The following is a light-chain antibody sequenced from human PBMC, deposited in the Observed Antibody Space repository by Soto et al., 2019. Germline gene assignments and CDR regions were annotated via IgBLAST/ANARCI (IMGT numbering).Light chain of an antibody. V-gene: IGLV3-1*01. CDR2: LDT. CDR3: QAWDDTTGVV. J-gene: IGLJ2*01. Sequence: SSELTQPPSVSVSPGQTASIPCSGDKLGDRYACWYQQKPGQSPVLVIYLDTKRPSGIPERFSGSNSGNTATLTISGTQAMDEADYYCQAWDDTTGVVFGGGTKLTVL. CDR1: KLGDRY.